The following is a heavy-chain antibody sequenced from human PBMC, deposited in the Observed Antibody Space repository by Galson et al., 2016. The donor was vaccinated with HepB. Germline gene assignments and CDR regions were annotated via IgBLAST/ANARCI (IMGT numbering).Heavy chain of an antibody. CDR1: GYSFTNYA. V-gene: IGHV1-3*01. D-gene: IGHD1-26*01. CDR2: INPGNGNT. CDR3: ARDPGGSSTRFDS. Sequence: SVKVSCKASGYSFTNYAIHWVRQAPGQRLEWMGWINPGNGNTKYSQKFQGRVTITRDTSATTDYMELSSLGPEDTAVYYCARDPGGSSTRFDSWGQGTLVTASS. J-gene: IGHJ4*02.